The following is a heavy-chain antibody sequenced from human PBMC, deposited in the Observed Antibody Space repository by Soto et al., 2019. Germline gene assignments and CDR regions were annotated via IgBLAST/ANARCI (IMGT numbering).Heavy chain of an antibody. CDR1: GGSISSYY. D-gene: IGHD1-1*01. CDR2: IFTSGST. Sequence: SETLSLTCTVSGGSISSYYVSWIRQSAGKGLEWIGRIFTSGSTNYNPSLKSRVTMSVDTSKNQFSLKLNSVTAADTAVYYCARDGGTTRWFDSWGQGTLVTVSS. CDR3: ARDGGTTRWFDS. V-gene: IGHV4-4*07. J-gene: IGHJ5*01.